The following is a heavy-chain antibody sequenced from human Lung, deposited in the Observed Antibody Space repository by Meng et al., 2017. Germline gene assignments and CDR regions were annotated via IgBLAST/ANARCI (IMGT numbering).Heavy chain of an antibody. Sequence: QVQLVQSGAEVKKPGASVKVSCKPSGYNFPDYYIHWVRRAPGQGLEWMGRINPKSGDTHYAQKFQARVTMTGDTSISTAYMELSGLRSDDTAVYYCARLRANENDYWGQGTLVTVSS. CDR1: GYNFPDYY. J-gene: IGHJ4*02. V-gene: IGHV1-2*06. CDR3: ARLRANENDY. D-gene: IGHD1-1*01. CDR2: INPKSGDT.